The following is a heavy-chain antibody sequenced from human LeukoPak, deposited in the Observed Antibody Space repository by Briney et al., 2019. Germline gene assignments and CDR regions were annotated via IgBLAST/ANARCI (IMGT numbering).Heavy chain of an antibody. V-gene: IGHV5-51*01. D-gene: IGHD2-15*01. CDR1: GYSFTSYW. CDR2: IYPGNSDT. Sequence: GESLKISCKGSGYSFTSYWIGWVRQMPGKGLEWMGIIYPGNSDTRYSPSFQGQVTISADKSISTAYLQWSSLKASDTAMYYCAKGYCSGGSRYDAFDIWGQGTMVTVSS. J-gene: IGHJ3*02. CDR3: AKGYCSGGSRYDAFDI.